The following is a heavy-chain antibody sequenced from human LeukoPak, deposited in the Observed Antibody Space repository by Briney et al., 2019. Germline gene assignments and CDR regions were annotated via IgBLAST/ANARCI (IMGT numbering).Heavy chain of an antibody. CDR1: GYTFTNYA. CDR3: ARGLWSAHRREYYFDS. D-gene: IGHD3-3*01. V-gene: IGHV1-3*04. CDR2: INTGNGDT. J-gene: IGHJ4*02. Sequence: ASVTVSCKASGYTFTNYAVNWMRQAPGQRLEWMGWINTGNGDTKFSQNYQARVTITRDASASTAYMELSSLTSEDTAVYFCARGLWSAHRREYYFDSWGQGTLVTVSS.